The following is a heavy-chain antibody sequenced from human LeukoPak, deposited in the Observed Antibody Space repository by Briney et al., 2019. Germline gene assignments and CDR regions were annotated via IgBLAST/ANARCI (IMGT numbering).Heavy chain of an antibody. J-gene: IGHJ2*01. CDR1: GYTFTGNH. V-gene: IGHV1-2*02. D-gene: IGHD2-15*01. Sequence: GASVKVSCKASGYTFTGNHVRWVRQAPGHGLDWMGWIAPNSGGTMYAQKFQDRVTTTSDTSISTAYMELSGLRSDDTAVYFCAKEADIVSFDLWGRGTLVTVSS. CDR3: AKEADIVSFDL. CDR2: IAPNSGGT.